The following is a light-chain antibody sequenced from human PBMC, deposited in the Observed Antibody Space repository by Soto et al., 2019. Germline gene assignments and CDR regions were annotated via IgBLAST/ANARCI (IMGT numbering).Light chain of an antibody. V-gene: IGLV2-14*01. CDR3: SSYTSISTYV. Sequence: QSALTQPASVSGSPGQSITIPCTGTSSDVGGYNFVSWYQQHPDKAPKLMIYDVTNRPSGVSNRFSGSKSGNTASLTISGLQAEDEADYYCSSYTSISTYVFGTGTKVTVL. J-gene: IGLJ1*01. CDR2: DVT. CDR1: SSDVGGYNF.